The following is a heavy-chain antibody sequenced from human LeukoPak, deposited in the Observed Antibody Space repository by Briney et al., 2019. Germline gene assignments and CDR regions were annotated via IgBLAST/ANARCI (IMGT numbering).Heavy chain of an antibody. D-gene: IGHD4-23*01. CDR2: INTRGSTI. CDR3: ARDSYYGGTQDY. Sequence: GGSLRLTCAASGFIFSSYEMNWVRQAPGKGLEWVSYINTRGSTIYYADSVKGRFTISRDDAKNSLYLQMNSLRAEDTAVYYCARDSYYGGTQDYWGQGTLVTVSS. V-gene: IGHV3-48*03. J-gene: IGHJ4*02. CDR1: GFIFSSYE.